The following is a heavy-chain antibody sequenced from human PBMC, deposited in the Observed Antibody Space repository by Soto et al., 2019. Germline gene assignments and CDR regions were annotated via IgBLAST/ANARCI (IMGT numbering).Heavy chain of an antibody. Sequence: WTWIRQHPGKALEWIGYIHYSGGTHYNPSLKSRVTISVDTSENQFSLKLSSVTAADTAVYYCARFGSGSYFGGIYYYYYGMDVWGQGTAVTVSS. CDR3: ARFGSGSYFGGIYYYYYGMDV. D-gene: IGHD3-10*01. J-gene: IGHJ6*02. CDR2: IHYSGGT. V-gene: IGHV4-31*02.